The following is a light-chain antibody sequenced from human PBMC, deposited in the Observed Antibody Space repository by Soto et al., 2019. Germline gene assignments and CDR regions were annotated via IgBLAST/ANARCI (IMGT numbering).Light chain of an antibody. Sequence: EIVLTQSPDTLSLSPGERATLSCRASQNIYINSLAWYQQRPGQAPRLLIYGGSTRATAVPDRFSGSGSGTDFALTISRLETEDFAVYYCQQYGTSPFTFGPGTKVDLK. CDR1: QNIYINS. J-gene: IGKJ3*01. CDR3: QQYGTSPFT. V-gene: IGKV3-20*01. CDR2: GGS.